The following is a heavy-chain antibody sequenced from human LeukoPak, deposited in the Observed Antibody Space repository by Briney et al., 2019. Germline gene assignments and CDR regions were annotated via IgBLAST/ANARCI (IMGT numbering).Heavy chain of an antibody. V-gene: IGHV3-30-3*01. CDR1: GFTFSSYA. J-gene: IGHJ1*01. CDR2: ISYDGSNK. CDR3: ARQPIIAAAGRCEYFQH. Sequence: GGSLRLSCAASGFTFSSYAMHWVRQAPGKGLEWVAVISYDGSNKYYADSVKGRFTISRDNSKNTLYLQMNSLRAEDTAVYYCARQPIIAAAGRCEYFQHWGQGTLVTVSS. D-gene: IGHD6-13*01.